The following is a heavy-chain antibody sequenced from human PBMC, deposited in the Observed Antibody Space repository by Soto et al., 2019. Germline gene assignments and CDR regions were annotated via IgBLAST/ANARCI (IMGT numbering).Heavy chain of an antibody. CDR1: GYTFTTYG. V-gene: IGHV1-18*04. CDR3: VREVGHMDV. D-gene: IGHD2-2*01. J-gene: IGHJ6*02. Sequence: QVPLVQSGAEVKKPGASVKVSCKASGYTFTTYGINWVRQAPGQGLEWMGWVSPYNGDTTYAQKVQGRVTMTTDTSTRTAHLELRSLRSDDTAVYYCVREVGHMDVWGQGTTVTVSS. CDR2: VSPYNGDT.